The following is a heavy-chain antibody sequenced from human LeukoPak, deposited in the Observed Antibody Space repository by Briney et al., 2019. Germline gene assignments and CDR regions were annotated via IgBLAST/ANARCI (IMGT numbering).Heavy chain of an antibody. CDR1: GGSISTSNW. Sequence: PSETLSLTCALSGGSISTSNWWGWVRQPPGRGLECIGEIHHSGTTNYNSSLKSRVTISVDKSKNQFSLKLNFVTAADTDVYYCARAFLVGYSPEHYFFDYWGQGILVTVSS. J-gene: IGHJ4*02. V-gene: IGHV4-4*02. CDR2: IHHSGTT. D-gene: IGHD1-26*01. CDR3: ARAFLVGYSPEHYFFDY.